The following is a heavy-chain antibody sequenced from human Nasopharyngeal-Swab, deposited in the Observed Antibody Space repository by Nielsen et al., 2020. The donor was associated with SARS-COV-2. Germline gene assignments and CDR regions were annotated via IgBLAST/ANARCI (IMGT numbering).Heavy chain of an antibody. CDR1: ALTFTNYG. CDR2: MSFDGSDE. D-gene: IGHD3-10*01. Sequence: CPASALTFTNYGIHWVRQAPGKGLEWVAIMSFDGSDEYYADSVKGRFTISRDISKNTLYLQMNSLRPEDTAVYYCAKERYQSGSGKYPRDFDQWGQGTLVTVSS. CDR3: AKERYQSGSGKYPRDFDQ. V-gene: IGHV3-30*18. J-gene: IGHJ4*02.